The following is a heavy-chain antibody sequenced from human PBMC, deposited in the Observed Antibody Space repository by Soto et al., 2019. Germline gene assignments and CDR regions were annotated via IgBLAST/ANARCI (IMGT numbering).Heavy chain of an antibody. D-gene: IGHD4-17*01. CDR2: VYYTGDT. V-gene: IGHV4-59*08. CDR3: VRQGIDYLHGLVDV. J-gene: IGHJ6*02. CDR1: SGPDRSHN. Sequence: QVQLQQSGPRLVKPSETLSLTCTVSSGPDRSHNWGWIRQPPGRGLEWIGYVYYTGDTAYNPSLIGRVTISADTSTIDISLTLNSVTAAVTAVYYCVRQGIDYLHGLVDVWGPGTTVSVSS.